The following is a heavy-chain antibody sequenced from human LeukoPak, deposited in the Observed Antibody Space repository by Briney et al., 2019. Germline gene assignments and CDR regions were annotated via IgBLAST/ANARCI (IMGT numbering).Heavy chain of an antibody. CDR1: GFTFSSYE. Sequence: GGSLRLSCAASGFTFSSYELNWVRQAPGKGLEWVSYISDTGSTIYYADSVEGRFTISRDNAKNSLYLQMNSLRAEDTAVYYCAREGPGDDFDYWGQGTLVTVSS. CDR2: ISDTGSTI. D-gene: IGHD7-27*01. CDR3: AREGPGDDFDY. V-gene: IGHV3-48*03. J-gene: IGHJ4*02.